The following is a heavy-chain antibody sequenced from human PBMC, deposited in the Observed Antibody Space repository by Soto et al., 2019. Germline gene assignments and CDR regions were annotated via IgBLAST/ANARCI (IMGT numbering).Heavy chain of an antibody. D-gene: IGHD3-3*01. J-gene: IGHJ3*02. V-gene: IGHV1-2*02. Sequence: QLHLVQSGAVVKKPGASVTVPCSASGYPVTAYYMHWVRQAPGRGLEWMGGINPATGAAKYTQTFQGRVTMNRDTSTSTVFMEQSGLTSEDTAVFYCARGGGVGVAGSAAFDMWGQGTLVTVSS. CDR1: GYPVTAYY. CDR2: INPATGAA. CDR3: ARGGGVGVAGSAAFDM.